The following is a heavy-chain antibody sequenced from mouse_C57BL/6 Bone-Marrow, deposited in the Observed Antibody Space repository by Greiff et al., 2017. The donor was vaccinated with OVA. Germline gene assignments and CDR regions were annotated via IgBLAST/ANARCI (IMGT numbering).Heavy chain of an antibody. D-gene: IGHD2-4*01. CDR3: ASLYDYPVDY. V-gene: IGHV3-6*01. Sequence: EVQLVESGPGLVKPSQSLSLTCSVTGYSITSGYYWNWIRQFPGNKLEWMGYISNDGSNNYNPSLKNRISITRDTSKNQFFLKLNSVTTEDTATYYCASLYDYPVDYWGQGTAPTVSA. CDR2: ISNDGSN. J-gene: IGHJ2*01. CDR1: GYSITSGYY.